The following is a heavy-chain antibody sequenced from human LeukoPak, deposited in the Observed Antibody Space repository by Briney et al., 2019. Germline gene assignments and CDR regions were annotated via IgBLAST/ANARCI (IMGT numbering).Heavy chain of an antibody. J-gene: IGHJ6*03. CDR1: GASVSRES. Sequence: SETLSLTCTVSGASVSRESWTWIRQPAGKGLEWIGYIYDTGSTTYNPSLQSRLTMSVDTSKNQFSLKLSSVTAADTAVYYCARNGFRTYCGTGCYSDYMDVWGKGATVTVSS. V-gene: IGHV4-4*07. D-gene: IGHD2-21*02. CDR2: IYDTGST. CDR3: ARNGFRTYCGTGCYSDYMDV.